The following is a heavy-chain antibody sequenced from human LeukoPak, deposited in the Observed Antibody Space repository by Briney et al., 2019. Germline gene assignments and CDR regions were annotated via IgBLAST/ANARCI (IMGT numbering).Heavy chain of an antibody. CDR2: ISGSGGST. CDR3: AKPAYGMDV. J-gene: IGHJ6*02. Sequence: PGGSLRLSCAASGFTVRRNYMSWVRQAPGKGLEWVSAISGSGGSTYYADSVKGRFTISRDNSKNTLYLQMNSLRAEDTAVYYCAKPAYGMDVWGQGTTVTVSS. V-gene: IGHV3-23*01. CDR1: GFTVRRNY.